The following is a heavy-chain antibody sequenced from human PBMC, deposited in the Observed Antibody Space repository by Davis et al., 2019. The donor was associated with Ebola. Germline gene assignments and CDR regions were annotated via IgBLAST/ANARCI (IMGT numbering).Heavy chain of an antibody. J-gene: IGHJ5*02. D-gene: IGHD3-3*01. CDR3: ARVDYDFWSGYNWFDP. CDR2: IYYSGST. V-gene: IGHV4-59*01. CDR1: GGSFSGYY. Sequence: GSLRLSCAVYGGSFSGYYWSWIRQPPGKGLEWIGYIYYSGSTNYNPSLKSRVTISVDTSKNQFSLKLSSVTAADTAVYYCARVDYDFWSGYNWFDPWGQGTLVTVSS.